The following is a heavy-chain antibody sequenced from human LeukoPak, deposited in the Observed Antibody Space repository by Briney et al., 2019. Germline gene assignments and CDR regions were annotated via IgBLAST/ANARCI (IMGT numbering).Heavy chain of an antibody. D-gene: IGHD3-10*01. CDR1: GYTFTSYG. J-gene: IGHJ4*02. CDR2: ISAYNGNT. Sequence: ASVKVSCKASGYTFTSYGISWVRQAPGQGLEWMGWISAYNGNTNYAQKLQGRVTMTTDTSTSTAYMELRSLRSDDTAVYYCARDLTYYYGSGSPRGYDYWGQGTLVTVSS. CDR3: ARDLTYYYGSGSPRGYDY. V-gene: IGHV1-18*01.